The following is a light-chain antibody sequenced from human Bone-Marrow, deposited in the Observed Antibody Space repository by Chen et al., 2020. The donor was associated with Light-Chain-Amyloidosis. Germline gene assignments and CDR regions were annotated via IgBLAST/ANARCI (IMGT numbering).Light chain of an antibody. J-gene: IGKJ4*01. Sequence: EIVLTKSPGTLSLSPGEGANLSCRVSPTISSNYLTWYQQKVGQTPRLLIYGSSSTATGIPDRFTGSGSGTDFTLTINRLEPEDFAMYYFQQYGTSPLTFGGGTKVEIK. V-gene: IGKV3-20*01. CDR1: PTISSNY. CDR3: QQYGTSPLT. CDR2: GSS.